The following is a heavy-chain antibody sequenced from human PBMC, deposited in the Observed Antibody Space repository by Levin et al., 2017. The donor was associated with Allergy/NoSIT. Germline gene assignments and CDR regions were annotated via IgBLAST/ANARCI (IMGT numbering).Heavy chain of an antibody. Sequence: SETLSLTCIVSGGSINNYHWSWIRQPPGKGLEWIGYIYYTGSTNYNPSLKSRVTMSVDTSKNQFSLTLNSVTAADTAVYYCARDRVVASSGTYYYYGMAVWGQGTTVTVSS. CDR1: GGSINNYH. CDR3: ARDRVVASSGTYYYYGMAV. J-gene: IGHJ6*01. V-gene: IGHV4-59*01. D-gene: IGHD2-15*01. CDR2: IYYTGST.